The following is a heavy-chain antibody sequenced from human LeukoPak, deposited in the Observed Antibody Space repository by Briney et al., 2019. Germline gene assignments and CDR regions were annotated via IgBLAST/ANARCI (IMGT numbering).Heavy chain of an antibody. CDR1: GFTFSSYG. J-gene: IGHJ4*02. CDR2: IRYDGSNK. CDR3: AKALRFLEWLPDYFDY. Sequence: GSLRLSCAASGFTFSSYGMHWVRQAPGEGLEWVAFIRYDGSNKYYADSVKGRFTISRDNSKNTLYLQMNSLRAEDTAVYYCAKALRFLEWLPDYFDYWGQGTLVTISS. V-gene: IGHV3-30*02. D-gene: IGHD3-3*01.